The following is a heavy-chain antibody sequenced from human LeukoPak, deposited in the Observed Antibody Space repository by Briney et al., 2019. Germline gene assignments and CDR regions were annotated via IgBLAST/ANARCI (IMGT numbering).Heavy chain of an antibody. CDR1: GGSISRGSYY. CDR2: IYNSGTT. J-gene: IGHJ4*02. D-gene: IGHD3-10*01. Sequence: SETLSLTCIVSGGSISRGSYYWNWIRQPAGTGLEWMGRIYNSGTTNYNPSLKSRVTISTDMSKNEVSLKLSSVTAADTAVYYCARQTFGVLYFDSWGQGTRVIVSS. V-gene: IGHV4-61*02. CDR3: ARQTFGVLYFDS.